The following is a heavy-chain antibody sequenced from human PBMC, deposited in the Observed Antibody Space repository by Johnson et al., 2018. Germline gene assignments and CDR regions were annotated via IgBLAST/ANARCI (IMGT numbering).Heavy chain of an antibody. Sequence: QVQLVESGPGLLKPSETLSLTCTVSGGSISRYYCSWIRQSPGRGLEYIAYIYYSCRTNYNPSLRSRVTISVDTAKNQFSLRLHSVTPTDAAVYFCARIHPHKYDTTLHHRAAFDIWGPGTRVTVSS. CDR3: ARIHPHKYDTTLHHRAAFDI. CDR1: GGSISRYY. V-gene: IGHV4-59*12. J-gene: IGHJ3*02. D-gene: IGHD2/OR15-2a*01. CDR2: IYYSCRT.